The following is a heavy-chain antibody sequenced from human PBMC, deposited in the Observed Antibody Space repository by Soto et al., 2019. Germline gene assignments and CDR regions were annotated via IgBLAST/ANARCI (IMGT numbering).Heavy chain of an antibody. J-gene: IGHJ5*02. V-gene: IGHV3-33*01. CDR3: ARDQATVADENWFDP. CDR1: GFTFSSYG. Sequence: GGSLRLSCAASGFTFSSYGMHWVRQAPGKGLEWVAVIWYDGSNKYYADSVKGRFTISRDNSKNTLYLQMNSLRAEDTAVYYCARDQATVADENWFDPWGQGTLVTVSS. D-gene: IGHD6-19*01. CDR2: IWYDGSNK.